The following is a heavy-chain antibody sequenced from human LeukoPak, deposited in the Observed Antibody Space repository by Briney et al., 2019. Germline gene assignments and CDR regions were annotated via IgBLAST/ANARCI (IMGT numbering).Heavy chain of an antibody. CDR3: VRESGRVDL. V-gene: IGHV3-7*01. D-gene: IGHD3-10*01. CDR2: IKQDGSEK. Sequence: GGSLRLSCAASGFTFSTYWMSWVRQSPGKGLEWVANIKQDGSEKCYVDSVRGRFTISRDNAKNSLYLQMNSLRAEDTAVYYCVRESGRVDLWGQGTLVTVSS. J-gene: IGHJ5*02. CDR1: GFTFSTYW.